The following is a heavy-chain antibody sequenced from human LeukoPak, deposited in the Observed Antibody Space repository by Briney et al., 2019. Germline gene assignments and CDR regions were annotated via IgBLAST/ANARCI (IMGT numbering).Heavy chain of an antibody. CDR2: IKHDGSDK. D-gene: IGHD3-16*01. CDR3: ARDGGWTFDY. Sequence: GGSQRLSCAASGFTFSVYWMTWVRQAPGKGLEWVANIKHDGSDKNYVDSVKGRFTISKDNAKNSLYLQMNSLRAEDTAVYYCARDGGWTFDYWGQGILVTVSS. CDR1: GFTFSVYW. J-gene: IGHJ4*02. V-gene: IGHV3-7*05.